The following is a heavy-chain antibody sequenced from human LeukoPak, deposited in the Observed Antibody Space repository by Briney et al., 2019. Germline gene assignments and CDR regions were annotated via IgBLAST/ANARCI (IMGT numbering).Heavy chain of an antibody. J-gene: IGHJ4*02. CDR3: APRPGGSPWYGIFDF. D-gene: IGHD6-6*01. V-gene: IGHV4-59*11. CDR2: VDDSETT. CDR1: DASMTNHY. Sequence: SETLSLTCTVPDASMTNHYWSWIRQSPGKGLDWIGYVDDSETTSHTPSLNGRVTMSVDTSTNQFPLKLTSVTPADTALCYCAPRPGGSPWYGIFDFWSRGTLVIVSS.